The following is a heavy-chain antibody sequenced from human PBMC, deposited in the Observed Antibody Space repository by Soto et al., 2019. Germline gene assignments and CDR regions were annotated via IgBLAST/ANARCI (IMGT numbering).Heavy chain of an antibody. CDR3: ARGSWDDVSGHYYMDV. J-gene: IGHJ6*03. Sequence: SQTLSLTCDISGDSVSSNSAGWNWIRQTPSRGLEWLGRTYYKSKWYYNYAASVKSRITVSPDTSKNQLSLQLTSVTPEDTAVYYCARGSWDDVSGHYYMDVWDKGTTVTVSS. CDR1: GDSVSSNSAG. CDR2: TYYKSKWYY. D-gene: IGHD1-1*01. V-gene: IGHV6-1*01.